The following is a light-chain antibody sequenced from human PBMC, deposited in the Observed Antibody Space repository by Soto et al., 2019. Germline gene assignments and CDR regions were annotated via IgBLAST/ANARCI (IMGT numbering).Light chain of an antibody. CDR3: QQYHLYWT. CDR2: GAS. V-gene: IGKV1-5*01. CDR1: QRIATW. Sequence: DIPWTQSPSTLSASVGDRVTITCRASQRIATWLAWYQHQPGSAPKLLIYGASTLQSGVPSRFSGSGSGAEFTLTIENLKPEDFATYYCQQYHLYWTFGHGTKVDIK. J-gene: IGKJ1*01.